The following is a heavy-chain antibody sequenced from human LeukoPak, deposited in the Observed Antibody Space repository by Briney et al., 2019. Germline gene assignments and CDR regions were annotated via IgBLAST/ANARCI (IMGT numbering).Heavy chain of an antibody. CDR2: INPSAATT. CDR1: GYTFTRYH. D-gene: IGHD3-3*01. V-gene: IGHV1-46*01. Sequence: GASVKVSCKASGYTFTRYHIHWVRQAPGQGLEWMGVINPSAATTTYAQKFQGRVTMTRDTSTTTVYMELSSLRSDDTAVYYCAREAIFGVVREYYFDYWGQGTLVTVS. J-gene: IGHJ4*02. CDR3: AREAIFGVVREYYFDY.